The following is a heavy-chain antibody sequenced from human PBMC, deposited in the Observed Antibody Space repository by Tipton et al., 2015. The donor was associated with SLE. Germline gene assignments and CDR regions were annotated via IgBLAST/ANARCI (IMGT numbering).Heavy chain of an antibody. CDR1: GGTFSSYT. CDR2: ISAYNGDT. Sequence: QSGAEVKMPGSSVKVSCKASGGTFSSYTISWVRQAPGQGLEWMGWISAYNGDTNYAQKLQGRVTMSTDTSTSTAYMELRSLRSDDTAVYYCARSPLVYESIEQQLEYFQHWGQGTLVTVSS. J-gene: IGHJ1*01. V-gene: IGHV1-18*01. D-gene: IGHD6-13*01. CDR3: ARSPLVYESIEQQLEYFQH.